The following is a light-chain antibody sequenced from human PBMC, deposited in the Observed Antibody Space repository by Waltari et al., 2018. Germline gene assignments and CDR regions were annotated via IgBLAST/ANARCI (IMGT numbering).Light chain of an antibody. CDR2: EAS. V-gene: IGKV1-33*01. CDR3: QQFDDLPYT. J-gene: IGKJ3*01. CDR1: QDISNY. Sequence: DIQTTQSPSSLSASVGVRVTITCQASQDISNYLNWYQQKPGKAPELLIYEASNLEKGVPSRFSGSGSGTDFSFTISSLQPEDIATYHCQQFDDLPYTFGPGTKVDI.